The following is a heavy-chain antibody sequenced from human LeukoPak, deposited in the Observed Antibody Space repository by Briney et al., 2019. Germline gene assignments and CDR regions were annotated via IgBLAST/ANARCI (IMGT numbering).Heavy chain of an antibody. CDR2: IFYNGNT. CDR3: ARERGYTYGWDY. V-gene: IGHV4-61*01. J-gene: IGHJ4*02. D-gene: IGHD5-18*01. CDR1: GGSVSSDTYY. Sequence: SETLSLTCTVSGGSVSSDTYYWSWSRQPPGKELEGIGYIFYNGNTNYNPSLKSRITISIDTSKNEFSLKLTSVTAADTAVYYCARERGYTYGWDYWGQGALVTVSS.